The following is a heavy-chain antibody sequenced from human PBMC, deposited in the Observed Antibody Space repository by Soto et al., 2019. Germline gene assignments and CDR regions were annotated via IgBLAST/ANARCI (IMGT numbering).Heavy chain of an antibody. CDR2: ISAYNGNT. Sequence: ASVKLSCKASGYTFTSYGISWVRQAPGQGLEWMGWISAYNGNTNYAQKLQGRVTMTTDTSTSTAYMELRSLRSDDTAVYYCARDGADYGDYVFDYWGQGTLVTVSS. J-gene: IGHJ4*02. D-gene: IGHD4-17*01. V-gene: IGHV1-18*01. CDR1: GYTFTSYG. CDR3: ARDGADYGDYVFDY.